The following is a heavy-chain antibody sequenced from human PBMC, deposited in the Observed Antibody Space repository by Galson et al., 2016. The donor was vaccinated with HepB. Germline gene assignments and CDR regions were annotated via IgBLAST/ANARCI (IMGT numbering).Heavy chain of an antibody. Sequence: SCKASGYTFITNYVHWVRQAPGQGLEWMGMINPSYGSTRYGQKFQGRVIMTRDTSPSTAYMEVRRLTSEDTAVYYCARDLGAAAGTYLDFWGQGTLVTVSS. CDR1: GYTFITNY. D-gene: IGHD6-13*01. CDR3: ARDLGAAAGTYLDF. V-gene: IGHV1-46*01. CDR2: INPSYGST. J-gene: IGHJ4*02.